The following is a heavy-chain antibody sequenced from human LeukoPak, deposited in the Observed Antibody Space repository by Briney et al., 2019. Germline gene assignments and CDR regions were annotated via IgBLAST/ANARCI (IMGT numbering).Heavy chain of an antibody. CDR1: AFTFSNYA. CDR2: ISGGGGST. J-gene: IGHJ5*02. CDR3: AKVRDSATVTGRFDN. D-gene: IGHD4-17*01. V-gene: IGHV3-23*01. Sequence: GRSLRLSRAASAFTFSNYALSCVRPAPGKGLEWVSGISGGGGSTYYADSVKGPFTISRDKSKNTLYLQMDSLRAEDTAVYYCAKVRDSATVTGRFDNWGQGTMVTVSS.